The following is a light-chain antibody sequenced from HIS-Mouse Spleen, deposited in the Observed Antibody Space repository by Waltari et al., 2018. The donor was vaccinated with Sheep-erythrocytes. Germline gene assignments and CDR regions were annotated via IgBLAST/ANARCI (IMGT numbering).Light chain of an antibody. CDR3: QAWDSSTYV. Sequence: SYELTQPPSVSVSPGQTASITCPGDNLGAKYPCWYQQKPGQSPVLVIYQDSKRPSGIPERFSGSNSGNTATLTISGTQAMDEADYYCQAWDSSTYVFGTGTKVTVL. V-gene: IGLV3-1*01. CDR1: NLGAKY. J-gene: IGLJ1*01. CDR2: QDS.